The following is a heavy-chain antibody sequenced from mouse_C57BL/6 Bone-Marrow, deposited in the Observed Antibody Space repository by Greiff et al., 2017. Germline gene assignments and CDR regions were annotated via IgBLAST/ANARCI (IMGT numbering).Heavy chain of an antibody. D-gene: IGHD1-1*01. CDR3: ARIKYYGSSRYFDV. CDR1: GYSITSGYY. J-gene: IGHJ1*03. Sequence: EVKLQESGPGLVKPSQSLSLTCSVTGYSITSGYYWNWIRQFPGNKLEWMGYISYDGSNNYNPSLKNRISITLDTSKNQFFLKLNSVTTEDTATYYSARIKYYGSSRYFDVWGTGTTVTVSS. V-gene: IGHV3-6*01. CDR2: ISYDGSN.